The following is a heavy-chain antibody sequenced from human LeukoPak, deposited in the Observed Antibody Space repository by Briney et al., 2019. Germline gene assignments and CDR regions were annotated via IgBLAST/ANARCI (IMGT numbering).Heavy chain of an antibody. Sequence: PSETLSLTCTVSGGSISSYYWSWIRQPPGKGLEWIGHIYDSGYTNYNPSLKSRVIISVDTSKNQFSLKLTPVTAADTAVYYCARVTDYYDSSGYYYPVFDYWGQGTLVTVSS. V-gene: IGHV4-59*01. CDR1: GGSISSYY. J-gene: IGHJ4*02. CDR2: IYDSGYT. CDR3: ARVTDYYDSSGYYYPVFDY. D-gene: IGHD3-22*01.